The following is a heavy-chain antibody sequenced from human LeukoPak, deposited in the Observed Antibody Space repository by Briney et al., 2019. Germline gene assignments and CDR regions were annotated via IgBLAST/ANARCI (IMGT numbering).Heavy chain of an antibody. D-gene: IGHD6-19*01. CDR1: GFIFSSYA. V-gene: IGHV3-23*01. CDR2: ISGSGGTT. CDR3: SPLGSGVDY. Sequence: SGGSLRLSCAASGFIFSSYAMSWVRQAPGKGLEWVSVISGSGGTTYYADSVKGRFTISRDNSKSTLYLQINSLRAEDTAVYYCSPLGSGVDYWGQGTLVTVSS. J-gene: IGHJ4*02.